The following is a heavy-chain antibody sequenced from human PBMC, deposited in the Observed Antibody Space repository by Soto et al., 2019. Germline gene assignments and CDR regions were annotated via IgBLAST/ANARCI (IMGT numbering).Heavy chain of an antibody. V-gene: IGHV3-7*05. D-gene: IGHD1-26*01. J-gene: IGHJ4*02. Sequence: EVHLVESGGGLVQPGGSLRLSCAASGFTFDIYWLSWVRQFPDRRLEWVANIREDGGRKGYVDSVEGRFTIARDNAKTSVYLQRESLRVDDTAVYFCGRGGYGGFLDYWGLGTLVTVSS. CDR3: GRGGYGGFLDY. CDR1: GFTFDIYW. CDR2: IREDGGRK.